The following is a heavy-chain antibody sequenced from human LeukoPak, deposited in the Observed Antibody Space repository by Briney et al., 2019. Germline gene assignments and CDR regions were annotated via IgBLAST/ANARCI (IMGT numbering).Heavy chain of an antibody. CDR2: IFYSGST. CDR1: GGSFSGYY. D-gene: IGHD1-14*01. Sequence: PSETLSLTCAVYGGSFSGYYWSWIRQPPGKGLEWLGYIFYSGSTNYNPSLKSRVTISVDTSKNQFSLKLTSVTAADTAVYYCARDVDRNHWFDPWGQGTLVAVSS. V-gene: IGHV4-59*01. J-gene: IGHJ5*02. CDR3: ARDVDRNHWFDP.